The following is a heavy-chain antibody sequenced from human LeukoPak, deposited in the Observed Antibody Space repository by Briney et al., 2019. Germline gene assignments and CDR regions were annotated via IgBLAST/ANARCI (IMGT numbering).Heavy chain of an antibody. CDR1: GGTFSSYA. Sequence: ASVKVSCKASGGTFSSYATSWVRQAPGQGLEWMGRIIPIFGTANYAQKFQGRVTITTDESTSTAYMELSSLRSEDTAVYYCARDRYYYDSSGLGLFDLWGRGTLVTVSS. D-gene: IGHD3-22*01. CDR3: ARDRYYYDSSGLGLFDL. V-gene: IGHV1-69*05. CDR2: IIPIFGTA. J-gene: IGHJ2*01.